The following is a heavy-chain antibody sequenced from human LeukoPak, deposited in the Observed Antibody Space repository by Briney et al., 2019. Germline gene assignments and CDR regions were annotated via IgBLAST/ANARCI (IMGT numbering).Heavy chain of an antibody. CDR2: LYSGST. J-gene: IGHJ4*02. V-gene: IGHV3-53*01. CDR3: ATDWYSSGYFDY. Sequence: GGSLRLSCAASGFTVSTTYMSWVRQAPGKGLEWVSVLYSGSTYYADSVKGRFTISRDNSQNTLYLQMNSLRAEDTAVYYCATDWYSSGYFDYWGQGTLVTVSS. D-gene: IGHD6-19*01. CDR1: GFTVSTTY.